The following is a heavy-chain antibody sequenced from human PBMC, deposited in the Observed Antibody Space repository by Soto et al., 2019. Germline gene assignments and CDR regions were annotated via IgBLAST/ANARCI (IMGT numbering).Heavy chain of an antibody. CDR2: IYHSGST. CDR1: CGSISSGGYS. V-gene: IGHV4-30-2*01. CDR3: ARAHGSGWGAFDI. J-gene: IGHJ3*02. D-gene: IGHD3-10*01. Sequence: SETLSLTCAVSCGSISSGGYSWSWIRQPPGKGLEWIGYIYHSGSTYYNPSLKSRVTISVDRSKNQFSLKLSSVTAADTAVYYCARAHGSGWGAFDIWGQGTMVTVSS.